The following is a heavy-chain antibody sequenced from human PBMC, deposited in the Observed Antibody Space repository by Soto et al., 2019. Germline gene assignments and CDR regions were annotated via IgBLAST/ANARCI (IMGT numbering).Heavy chain of an antibody. D-gene: IGHD2-15*01. J-gene: IGHJ4*02. Sequence: QVQLVESGGGVVQPGRSLRLSCAASGFTFSSYGMHWVRQAPGKGLEWVAVISYDGSNKYYADSVKGRFTISRDNSTNALYLQMHSLRADDTAVYYCARAGGLLLDYWGQGTLVTVSS. V-gene: IGHV3-30*03. CDR3: ARAGGLLLDY. CDR1: GFTFSSYG. CDR2: ISYDGSNK.